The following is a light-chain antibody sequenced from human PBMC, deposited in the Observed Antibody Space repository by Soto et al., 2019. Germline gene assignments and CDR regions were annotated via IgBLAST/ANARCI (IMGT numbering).Light chain of an antibody. CDR1: QSVSSY. J-gene: IGKJ2*01. Sequence: EIVLTQSPATLSLSPGERATLSCRASQSVSSYLAWYQQKPGQAPRLLIYDASNRATGIPARFSGSGSGTDFPLPISSLEPDDFAVYYCQQRSNWPPVYTFGQGTKLEIK. CDR2: DAS. CDR3: QQRSNWPPVYT. V-gene: IGKV3-11*01.